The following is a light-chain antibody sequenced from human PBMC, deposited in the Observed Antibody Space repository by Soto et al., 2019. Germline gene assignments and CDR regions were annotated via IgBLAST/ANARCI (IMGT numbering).Light chain of an antibody. CDR1: QSISSW. CDR3: QQYNSYPWT. Sequence: DIQMTQSPSTLSASVRDRVTITCRASQSISSWLAWYQQKPGKAPKVLIYKASSLESGVPTRFSGSGSGTEFTLTISSLQPDDFATYYCQQYNSYPWTSGQGTKVEI. V-gene: IGKV1-5*03. CDR2: KAS. J-gene: IGKJ1*01.